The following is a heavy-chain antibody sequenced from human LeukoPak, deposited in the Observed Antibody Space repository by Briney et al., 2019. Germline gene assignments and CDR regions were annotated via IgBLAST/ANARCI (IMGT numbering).Heavy chain of an antibody. CDR3: ARDSYGSGRSTLDY. Sequence: GGSLRLSCAASGFTFDDYGMSWVRQAPGKGLEGVSGINWNGGSTGYADSVKGRCTISRDNTKNSLYLQMNSLRAEDTALYYCARDSYGSGRSTLDYWGQGTLVTVSS. D-gene: IGHD3-10*01. J-gene: IGHJ4*02. CDR2: INWNGGST. V-gene: IGHV3-20*04. CDR1: GFTFDDYG.